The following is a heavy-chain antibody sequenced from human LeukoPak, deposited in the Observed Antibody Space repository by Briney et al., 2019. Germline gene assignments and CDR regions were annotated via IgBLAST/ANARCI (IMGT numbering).Heavy chain of an antibody. V-gene: IGHV4-38-2*02. Sequence: SETLSLTCTVSGYSISSGYYWGWIRQPPGKVLEWIGSIYHSGSTYYNPSLKSRVTISVDTTKDQFCLKLSSVTAADTAVYYCAICITMIIVAIDAFDIWGEGKMVTVSS. D-gene: IGHD3-22*01. CDR2: IYHSGST. J-gene: IGHJ3*02. CDR3: AICITMIIVAIDAFDI. CDR1: GYSISSGYY.